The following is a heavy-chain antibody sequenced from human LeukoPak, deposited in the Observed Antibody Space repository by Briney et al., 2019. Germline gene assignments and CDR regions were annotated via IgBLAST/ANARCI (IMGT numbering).Heavy chain of an antibody. CDR1: GYSISSGYY. J-gene: IGHJ4*02. CDR3: ARPDGDY. V-gene: IGHV4-38-2*02. Sequence: PSETLSLTCTVSGYSISSGYYWGWIRQPPGKGLEWIGSIYHSGSTYYNPSLKSRVTISVDTSKNQFSLKLSSVTAADTAVYYCARPDGDYWGQGTLVTVSS. CDR2: IYHSGST.